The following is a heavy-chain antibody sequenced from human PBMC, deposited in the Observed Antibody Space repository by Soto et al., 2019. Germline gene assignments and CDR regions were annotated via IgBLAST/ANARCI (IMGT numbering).Heavy chain of an antibody. CDR3: ARDMHLTSGSTPLFYYYYGMDV. V-gene: IGHV4-59*01. Sequence: QVQLQESGPGLVKPSETLSLTCTVSGGSISSYYWSWIRQPPGKGLEWIGYIYYSGSTNYNPSLKSRVTISVDTSKNQFSLKLSSVTAVDTAVYYCARDMHLTSGSTPLFYYYYGMDVWGQGTTVTVSS. CDR1: GGSISSYY. J-gene: IGHJ6*02. CDR2: IYYSGST. D-gene: IGHD3-10*01.